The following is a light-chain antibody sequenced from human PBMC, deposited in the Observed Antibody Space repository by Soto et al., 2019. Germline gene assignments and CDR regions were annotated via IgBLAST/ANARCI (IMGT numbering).Light chain of an antibody. CDR2: DAS. Sequence: IQMTQSPSTLSASVGDRVTFTCRASQIISSSLAWYQQKPGKAPKLLIYDASSLESGVPSRFSGSGFGTEFTLTISSLQPDDLATYYCQQYKSYSPRTFGQGTKVDIK. CDR3: QQYKSYSPRT. V-gene: IGKV1-5*01. J-gene: IGKJ1*01. CDR1: QIISSS.